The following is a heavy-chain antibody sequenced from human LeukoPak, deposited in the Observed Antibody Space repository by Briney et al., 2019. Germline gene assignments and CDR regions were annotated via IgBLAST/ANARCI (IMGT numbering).Heavy chain of an antibody. CDR3: AELGITMIGGV. CDR1: GFTFRNYW. V-gene: IGHV3-7*01. D-gene: IGHD3-10*02. CDR2: VKQDGSEK. Sequence: PGGSLRLSCVASGFTFRNYWMTWVRQAPGKGLEWVANVKQDGSEKHYVDSVRGRFTISRDNTKNSLYLQLNSLRAEDTAVYYCAELGITMIGGVWGKGTTVTISS. J-gene: IGHJ6*04.